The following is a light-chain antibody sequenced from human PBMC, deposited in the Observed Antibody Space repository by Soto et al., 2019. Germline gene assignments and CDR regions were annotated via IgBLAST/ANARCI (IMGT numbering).Light chain of an antibody. CDR1: SSNIGAGYD. J-gene: IGLJ2*01. CDR2: GNS. Sequence: QSVLTQPPSVSGAPGQRVTISCTGSSSNIGAGYDVHWYQQLPGTAPKLLMYGNSNRPSGVPDRFSGSKSGTSASLAITGLQAEDEADYYCQSYDSSLCGSVVFGGGTQLTVL. V-gene: IGLV1-40*01. CDR3: QSYDSSLCGSVV.